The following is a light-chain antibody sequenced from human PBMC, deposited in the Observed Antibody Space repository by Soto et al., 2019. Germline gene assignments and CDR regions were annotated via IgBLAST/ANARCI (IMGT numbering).Light chain of an antibody. J-gene: IGKJ1*01. Sequence: EIVLTQSPGTLSLSPGDRATLSCRASQSVSSRYLAWYQQKPGQAPRLLIYGASFRATGVPDRFSGSGSGTDFTLTISRLEPEDFAVYYCQQYGSSPPWTSGQGTTVEIK. CDR3: QQYGSSPPWT. V-gene: IGKV3-20*01. CDR2: GAS. CDR1: QSVSSRY.